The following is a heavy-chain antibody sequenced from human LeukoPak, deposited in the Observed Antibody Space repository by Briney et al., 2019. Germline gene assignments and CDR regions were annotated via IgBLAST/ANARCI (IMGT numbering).Heavy chain of an antibody. CDR1: GYTFTSYA. CDR2: INAGNGNA. Sequence: ASLKVSCKASGYTFTSYAMHWVRQAPGQRLEWMGWINAGNGNAKYSQKFQGRVTITGDTSASTAYMELSSPRSEDTAVYYCARTQGDYWGQGTLVTVSS. J-gene: IGHJ4*02. CDR3: ARTQGDY. V-gene: IGHV1-3*01.